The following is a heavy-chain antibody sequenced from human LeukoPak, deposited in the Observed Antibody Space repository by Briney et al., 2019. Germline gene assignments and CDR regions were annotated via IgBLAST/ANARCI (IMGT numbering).Heavy chain of an antibody. D-gene: IGHD6-13*01. V-gene: IGHV3-30-3*01. CDR2: ISYDGSNK. CDR1: GFTFSSYA. CDR3: ARDSTPYSGSWYVYY. J-gene: IGHJ4*02. Sequence: GGSLRLSCAASGFTFSSYAMHWVRQAPGKGLEWVAVISYDGSNKYYADSVKGRFTISRDNSKNTLYLQMNSLRAEDTAVYYCARDSTPYSGSWYVYYWGQGTLVTVSS.